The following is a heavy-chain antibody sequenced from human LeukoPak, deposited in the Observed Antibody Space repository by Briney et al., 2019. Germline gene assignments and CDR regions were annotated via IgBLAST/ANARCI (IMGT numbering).Heavy chain of an antibody. V-gene: IGHV4-59*08. CDR1: GGSISSNY. D-gene: IGHD5-12*01. Sequence: SETLSLTCTVSGGSISSNYWNWIRQPPGEGREWIGYIYYSGSTNYNPSLKSRVTISVDTSKNQFSLKLSSVTAADTAVYYCARHASGYDSGNYYYYMDVWGKGTTVTVSS. CDR2: IYYSGST. CDR3: ARHASGYDSGNYYYYMDV. J-gene: IGHJ6*03.